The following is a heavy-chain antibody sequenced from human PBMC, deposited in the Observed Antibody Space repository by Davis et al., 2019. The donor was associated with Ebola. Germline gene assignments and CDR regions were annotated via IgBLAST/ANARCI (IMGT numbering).Heavy chain of an antibody. J-gene: IGHJ4*02. CDR2: ISYDGSNK. Sequence: PGGSLRLSCAASGFTFSSYAMHWVRQAPGKGLEWVAVISYDGSNKYYADSVKGRFTISRDNSKNTLYLQMNSLRAEDTAVYYCARDKWNGYYDSSGYVAPAYFFDYWGQGTLVTVSS. V-gene: IGHV3-30-3*01. D-gene: IGHD3-22*01. CDR1: GFTFSSYA. CDR3: ARDKWNGYYDSSGYVAPAYFFDY.